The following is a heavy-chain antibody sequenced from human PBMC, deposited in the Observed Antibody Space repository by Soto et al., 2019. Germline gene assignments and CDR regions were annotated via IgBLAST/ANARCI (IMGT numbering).Heavy chain of an antibody. D-gene: IGHD3-22*01. CDR2: INPSGGST. CDR1: GYTFTSYY. V-gene: IGHV1-46*03. Sequence: ASVKVSCKASGYTFTSYYMHWVRQAPGQGLEWMGIINPSGGSTSYAQKFQGRVTMTRDTSTSTVYMELSSLRSEDTAVYYCAREGAYYYDSSGPPAYWGQGTLVTVSS. J-gene: IGHJ4*02. CDR3: AREGAYYYDSSGPPAY.